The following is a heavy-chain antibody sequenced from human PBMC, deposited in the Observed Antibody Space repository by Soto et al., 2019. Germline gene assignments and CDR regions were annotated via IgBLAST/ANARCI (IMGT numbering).Heavy chain of an antibody. CDR3: AKDEVLIAKDESVVISGWYGYFDY. V-gene: IGHV3-30*18. CDR2: ISYDGSKK. J-gene: IGHJ4*02. D-gene: IGHD6-19*01. Sequence: QVQLVESGGGVVQPGRSLRLSCAASGFTFSSFGMHWVRQAPGKGLEWVAVISYDGSKKYYADSVKGRFTISRDNSKNTLYLQMNSLRDEDTAVYFCAKDEVLIAKDESVVISGWYGYFDYWGQGTLVTVSS. CDR1: GFTFSSFG.